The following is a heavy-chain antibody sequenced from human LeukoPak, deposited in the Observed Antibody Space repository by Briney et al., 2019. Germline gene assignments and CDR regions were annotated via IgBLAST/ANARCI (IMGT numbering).Heavy chain of an antibody. CDR3: ARGYGSGSYSVYYYGMDV. CDR1: LGSFSGSY. Sequence: SETLSLTPALHLGSFSGSYWCWIRPPPGKGLGWSGEIYHSGSTTYNPSLQSRVTISVDPSKNQFSLKLSSVTAADTAVYYCARGYGSGSYSVYYYGMDVWGKGTTVTVSS. J-gene: IGHJ6*04. CDR2: IYHSGST. D-gene: IGHD3-10*01. V-gene: IGHV4-34*01.